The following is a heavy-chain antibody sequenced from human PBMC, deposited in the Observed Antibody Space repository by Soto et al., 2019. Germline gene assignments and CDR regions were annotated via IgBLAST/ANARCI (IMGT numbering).Heavy chain of an antibody. J-gene: IGHJ6*02. D-gene: IGHD3-22*01. V-gene: IGHV4-59*03. CDR1: GGSISSYY. Sequence: PSETLSLTCTVSGGSISSYYWSWIRQPPGKGLEWIGYIYYSGSTNYNPSLKSRITITVDRSKNQFSLKLSSVTAADTAVYYCAGSGYYHNSGMDVWGQGTTVTVS. CDR3: AGSGYYHNSGMDV. CDR2: IYYSGST.